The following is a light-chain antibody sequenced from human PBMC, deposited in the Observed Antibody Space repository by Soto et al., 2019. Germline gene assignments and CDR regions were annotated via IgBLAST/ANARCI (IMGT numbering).Light chain of an antibody. CDR3: NSYTTLSNRV. CDR1: SSDIGGYNS. V-gene: IGLV2-14*01. CDR2: AVS. Sequence: QSVLTQPASVSGSPGQSITISCTGTSSDIGGYNSVSWYQQRPGKAPKLVIYAVSNRPSGVSSRFSGSKSGNTASLTMSGLQAEDEANYYCNSYTTLSNRVFGTGTKVTVL. J-gene: IGLJ1*01.